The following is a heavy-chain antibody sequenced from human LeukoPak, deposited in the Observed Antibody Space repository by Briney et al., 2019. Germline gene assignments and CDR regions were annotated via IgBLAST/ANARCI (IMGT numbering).Heavy chain of an antibody. V-gene: IGHV3-64D*06. CDR1: GFSFSTHN. CDR3: VKGRYGTGWDF. CDR2: ITSDGENT. Sequence: GGFLRLSCSASGFSFSTHNMHWVRQAPGKGLEFVSGITSDGENTDYLDFVKGRFTITRDNSKNTLYLHMTSLRPEDTAVYFCVKGRYGTGWDFWGPGTLVIVSS. J-gene: IGHJ4*02. D-gene: IGHD3-10*01.